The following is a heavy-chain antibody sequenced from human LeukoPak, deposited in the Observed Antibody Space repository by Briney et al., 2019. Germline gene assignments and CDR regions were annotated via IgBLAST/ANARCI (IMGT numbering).Heavy chain of an antibody. CDR1: GGSISGSSYY. V-gene: IGHV4-39*07. CDR2: IYYSGST. J-gene: IGHJ1*01. Sequence: PSETLSLTCTVSGGSISGSSYYWGWIRQPPGKGLEWIGSIYYSGSTYYNPSLQSRVTISVDTSKNQFSLNLNSVTAADTAVYYCARGGAARLHFQNWGQGTLVTVSS. D-gene: IGHD6-6*01. CDR3: ARGGAARLHFQN.